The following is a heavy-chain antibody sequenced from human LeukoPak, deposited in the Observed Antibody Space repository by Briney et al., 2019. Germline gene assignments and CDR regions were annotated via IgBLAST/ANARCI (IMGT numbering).Heavy chain of an antibody. D-gene: IGHD3-10*01. CDR1: GGTFSSYA. J-gene: IGHJ4*02. CDR2: IIPIFGTA. CDR3: ARDRSGGYYVIFDY. V-gene: IGHV1-69*05. Sequence: ASVKLSCKASGGTFSSYAISWVRQAPGPGLEWMGGIIPIFGTANYAQKFPGRVTITTDESTSTTYMELSSLRSEDTAVYYCARDRSGGYYVIFDYWGQGTLVTVSS.